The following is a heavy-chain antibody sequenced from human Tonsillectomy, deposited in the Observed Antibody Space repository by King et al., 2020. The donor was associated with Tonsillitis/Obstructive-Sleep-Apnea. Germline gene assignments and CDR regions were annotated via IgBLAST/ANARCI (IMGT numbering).Heavy chain of an antibody. CDR2: ISGSGDST. D-gene: IGHD2-2*01. CDR3: AKLNGIVVVPAAIDY. J-gene: IGHJ4*02. CDR1: GFTFSSYA. Sequence: VQLVESGGGLVQPGKSLRLSCAASGFTFSSYAMSWVRQAPGKGLEWVSTISGSGDSTYYADSVKGRFTISSDNSKNTLFLQMNSLRADDTALYYCAKLNGIVVVPAAIDYWGQGTLVTVSS. V-gene: IGHV3-23*04.